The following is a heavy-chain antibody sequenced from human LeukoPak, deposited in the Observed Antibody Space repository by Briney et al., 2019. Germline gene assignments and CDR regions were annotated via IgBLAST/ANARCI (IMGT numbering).Heavy chain of an antibody. J-gene: IGHJ4*02. V-gene: IGHV3-48*03. CDR1: EFTFSSYE. CDR2: INSSGDTI. CDR3: ARVPRSTRIPIFR. D-gene: IGHD3-3*01. Sequence: GGSLRLSCAASEFTFSSYEMNWVRQAPGKGLEWVSYINSSGDTIYYADSVKGRFTISRDNAKSSLYLQMNSLRAEDTAVYYCARVPRSTRIPIFRWGQGTLVSVSS.